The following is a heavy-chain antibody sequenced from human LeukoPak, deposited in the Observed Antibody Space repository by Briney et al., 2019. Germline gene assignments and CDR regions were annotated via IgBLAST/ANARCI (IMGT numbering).Heavy chain of an antibody. CDR3: ARGYYGSGRYLVDY. Sequence: SGGSLRLSCAASGFTFSSYSMNWVRQAPGKGLEWVSYITSSSTIYYADSVKGRFTISRDNAKNSLFLQMNSLRAEDTAVYYCARGYYGSGRYLVDYWGQGTLVTVSS. J-gene: IGHJ4*02. D-gene: IGHD3-10*01. CDR2: ITSSSTI. CDR1: GFTFSSYS. V-gene: IGHV3-48*01.